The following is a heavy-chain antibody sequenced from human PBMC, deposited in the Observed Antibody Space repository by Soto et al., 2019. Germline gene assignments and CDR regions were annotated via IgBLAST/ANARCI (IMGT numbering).Heavy chain of an antibody. CDR3: AREAINSSGYSRYFQH. Sequence: ASVKVSCKASGYTFTHYHVYWVRQAPGRGLEWLGMINPSGGSTTYAQNLQGRVTMTRDTSTNTVYMELSSLRSEDTAVYYCAREAINSSGYSRYFQHWGQDTLVTVSS. J-gene: IGHJ1*01. D-gene: IGHD3-22*01. CDR2: INPSGGST. CDR1: GYTFTHYH. V-gene: IGHV1-46*01.